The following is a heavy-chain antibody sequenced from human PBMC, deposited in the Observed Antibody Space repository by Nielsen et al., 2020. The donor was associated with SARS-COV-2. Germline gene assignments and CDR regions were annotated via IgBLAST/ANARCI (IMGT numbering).Heavy chain of an antibody. CDR1: GGSISSYY. Sequence: GSLRLSCTVSGGSISSYYWSWIRQPPGKGLEWIGYIYYSGSTNYNPSLKSRVTISVDTSKNQFSLKLSSVTAADTAVYYCARERYSYGPYYYYYGMDVWGQGTTVTVSS. CDR2: IYYSGST. J-gene: IGHJ6*02. CDR3: ARERYSYGPYYYYYGMDV. D-gene: IGHD5-18*01. V-gene: IGHV4-59*13.